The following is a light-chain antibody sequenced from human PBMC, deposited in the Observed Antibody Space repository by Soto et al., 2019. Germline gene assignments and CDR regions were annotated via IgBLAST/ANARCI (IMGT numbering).Light chain of an antibody. Sequence: DIQMAQYAAYVSGSVGDRLTLTSRASQSVGTYLSWYQQKPGKAPKLLINVASTLQSGVPSRFSGSGSGTDFTLAISSLQSEDFAVYYCQQYNSWPLTFGGGTKVDI. CDR2: VAS. J-gene: IGKJ4*01. CDR3: QQYNSWPLT. V-gene: IGKV1-39*01. CDR1: QSVGTY.